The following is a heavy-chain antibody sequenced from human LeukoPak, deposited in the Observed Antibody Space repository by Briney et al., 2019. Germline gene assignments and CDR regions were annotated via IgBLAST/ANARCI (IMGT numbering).Heavy chain of an antibody. CDR2: IKSKTDGGTT. Sequence: GGSLRLSCAASGFTFSNAWMSWVRQAPGRGLEWVGRIKSKTDGGTTDYAAPVKGRFTISRDDSKNTLYLQMNSLKTEHTAVYYCTTGRWRGDAFDIWRQGTMVTVSS. CDR1: GFTFSNAW. J-gene: IGHJ3*02. D-gene: IGHD3-10*01. CDR3: TTGRWRGDAFDI. V-gene: IGHV3-15*01.